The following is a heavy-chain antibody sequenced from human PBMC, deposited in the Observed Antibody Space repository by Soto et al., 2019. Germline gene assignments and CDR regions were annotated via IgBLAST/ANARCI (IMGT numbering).Heavy chain of an antibody. CDR3: ARISAATDSLYASDP. J-gene: IGHJ5*02. D-gene: IGHD2-21*01. CDR2: IIPILNIA. CDR1: GGTFSSYP. Sequence: QVQLVQSGAEVKKPGSSVKVSCKASGGTFSSYPISWVRQAPGQGLEWMGRIIPILNIANYAQKFQGRVTFSADKSTNTAYMELSSLRAEDTAVYYCARISAATDSLYASDPWGQGTLVTVSS. V-gene: IGHV1-69*02.